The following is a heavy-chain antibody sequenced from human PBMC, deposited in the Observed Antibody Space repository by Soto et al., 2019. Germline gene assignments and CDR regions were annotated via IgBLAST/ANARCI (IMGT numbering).Heavy chain of an antibody. CDR3: ARGLRGPITGTTFYY. CDR2: INHSGST. D-gene: IGHD1-20*01. Sequence: SETLSLTCAVYGGSFSGYYWSWIRQPPGKGLEWIGEINHSGSTNYNPSLKSRVTISVDTSKNQFSLKLSSVTAADTAVYYCARGLRGPITGTTFYYWGQGTLVTVSS. V-gene: IGHV4-34*01. J-gene: IGHJ4*02. CDR1: GGSFSGYY.